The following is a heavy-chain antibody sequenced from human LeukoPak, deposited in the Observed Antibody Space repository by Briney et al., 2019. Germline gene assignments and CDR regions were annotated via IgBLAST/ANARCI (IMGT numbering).Heavy chain of an antibody. Sequence: SETLSLTCTVSGGSISSYYWSWIRQLAGKGLEWIGRIYTSGSTNYNPSLKSRVTMSADTSENQLSLRPISVTAADTAIYYCARDQSGATTFDYWGQGTLVTVSS. CDR3: ARDQSGATTFDY. CDR2: IYTSGST. V-gene: IGHV4-4*07. J-gene: IGHJ4*02. D-gene: IGHD5-12*01. CDR1: GGSISSYY.